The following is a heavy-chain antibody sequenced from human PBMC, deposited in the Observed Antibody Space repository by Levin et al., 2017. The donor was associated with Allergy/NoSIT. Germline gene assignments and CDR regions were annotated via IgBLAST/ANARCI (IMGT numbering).Heavy chain of an antibody. CDR1: GFPFGDYA. CDR3: TRVGHYDILTGYHDAFDI. Sequence: PGGSLRLSCTASGFPFGDYAMSWFRQAPGKGLEWVGFIRSKAYGGTTEYAASVKGRFTISRDDSKSIAYLQMNSLKTEDTAVYYCTRVGHYDILTGYHDAFDIWGQGTMVTVSS. V-gene: IGHV3-49*03. D-gene: IGHD3-9*01. CDR2: IRSKAYGGTT. J-gene: IGHJ3*02.